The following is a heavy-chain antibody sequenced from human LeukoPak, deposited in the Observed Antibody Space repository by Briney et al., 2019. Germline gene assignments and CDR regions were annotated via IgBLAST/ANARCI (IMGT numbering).Heavy chain of an antibody. CDR2: INHSGRT. Sequence: SETLSLTCAVYGGSFSGYYWSWIRQPPGKGLEWIGEINHSGRTNYNPSLKSRVTISVDTSKNQFSLKLSAVTAADRAVYYCARGETRATIAPPRSRLEYSFEYWGQGTLVTVSS. V-gene: IGHV4-34*01. CDR3: ARGETRATIAPPRSRLEYSFEY. CDR1: GGSFSGYY. D-gene: IGHD6-6*01. J-gene: IGHJ4*02.